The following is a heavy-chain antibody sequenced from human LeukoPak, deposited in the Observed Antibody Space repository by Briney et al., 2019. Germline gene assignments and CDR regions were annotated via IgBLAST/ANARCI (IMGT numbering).Heavy chain of an antibody. V-gene: IGHV3-33*06. Sequence: GGSLRLSCAASGFTFRTYGMHWVRQAPGKGLEWVAVIWYDGNNKYYAESGKGRFTISRDNSKNTLCLQMNSLRAEDTAVYYCAKVSGSYSGAYYYYMDVWGKGTTVTVSS. D-gene: IGHD1-26*01. CDR1: GFTFRTYG. CDR2: IWYDGNNK. CDR3: AKVSGSYSGAYYYYMDV. J-gene: IGHJ6*03.